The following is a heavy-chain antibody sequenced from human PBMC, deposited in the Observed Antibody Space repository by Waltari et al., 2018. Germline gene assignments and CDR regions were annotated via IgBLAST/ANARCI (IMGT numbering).Heavy chain of an antibody. J-gene: IGHJ6*02. CDR2: INSDGSNT. CDR1: GFTFSNYW. CDR3: ARDPYSVGCVDV. Sequence: EVQLVESGGGLVQPGGSLRLSCAASGFTFSNYWIHWVRQGPGKGLMWVSRINSDGSNTDYAGSVKGRFTISRDNAKNTLYLQINSLRAEDTAVYYCARDPYSVGCVDVWGQGTTVTVSS. D-gene: IGHD4-4*01. V-gene: IGHV3-74*01.